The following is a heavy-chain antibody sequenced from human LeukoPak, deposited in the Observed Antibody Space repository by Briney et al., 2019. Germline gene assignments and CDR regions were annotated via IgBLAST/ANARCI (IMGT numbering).Heavy chain of an antibody. CDR1: GFTFSSYA. Sequence: VGSLRLSCAASGFTFSSYAMNSVSDAPGKGLEWVSAVRGSDAGKYYADSVKGRFTISRDNSKNTLYLQMNSLRAEDTAVYYCAKNRGGSYYSGSDYWGQGTLVTVSS. J-gene: IGHJ4*02. D-gene: IGHD1-26*01. CDR3: AKNRGGSYYSGSDY. V-gene: IGHV3-23*01. CDR2: VRGSDAGK.